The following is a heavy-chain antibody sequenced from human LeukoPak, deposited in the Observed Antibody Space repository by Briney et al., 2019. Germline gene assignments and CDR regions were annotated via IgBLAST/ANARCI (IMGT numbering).Heavy chain of an antibody. J-gene: IGHJ6*02. Sequence: ASVKVSCKASGYTFTSYAMHWVRQAPGQRLEWMGWINAGNGNTKYSQKFQGRVTITRDTSASTAYMELSSLRSEDTAVYYCARDPSDYVLYYYYGMDVWGQGTTVTVSS. V-gene: IGHV1-3*01. CDR3: ARDPSDYVLYYYYGMDV. CDR2: INAGNGNT. CDR1: GYTFTSYA. D-gene: IGHD4-17*01.